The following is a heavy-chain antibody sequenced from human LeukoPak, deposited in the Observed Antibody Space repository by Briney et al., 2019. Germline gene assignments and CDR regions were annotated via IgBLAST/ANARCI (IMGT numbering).Heavy chain of an antibody. CDR2: FDPEDGET. CDR3: VRLRDRADGYNRAFDY. CDR1: GYTLTKLS. D-gene: IGHD5-24*01. V-gene: IGHV1-24*01. Sequence: ASVKVSCKVSGYTLTKLSMHWVRQAPGKGLEWMGGFDPEDGETIYAQKFQGRVTMTEDTSTDTAYMELSSLRSEDTAVYYCVRLRDRADGYNRAFDYWGQGTLVTVSS. J-gene: IGHJ4*02.